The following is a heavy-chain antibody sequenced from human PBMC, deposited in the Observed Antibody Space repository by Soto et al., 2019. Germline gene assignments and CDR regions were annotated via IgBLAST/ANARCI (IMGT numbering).Heavy chain of an antibody. Sequence: GGSLRLSCAASGLTFSSYAMSWVRQAPGKGLEWVSAISGSGGSTYYADSVKGRFTISRDNSKNTLYLQMNSLRAEDTAVYYCAKDRTGRTEDSGCGYWGQGTLVTVSS. V-gene: IGHV3-23*01. CDR3: AKDRTGRTEDSGCGY. CDR1: GLTFSSYA. J-gene: IGHJ4*02. D-gene: IGHD2-21*01. CDR2: ISGSGGST.